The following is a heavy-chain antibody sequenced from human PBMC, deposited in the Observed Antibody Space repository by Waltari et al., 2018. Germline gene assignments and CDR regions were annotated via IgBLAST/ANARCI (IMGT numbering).Heavy chain of an antibody. D-gene: IGHD6-13*01. Sequence: QLQLQESGPGLVQPSETLSLTCTVSGGSLSSRSYYWGWLRQPPGKGLEGIGRIYYSGSTYYNPSLKSRVTISVDTSKNQFSLKLSSVTAADTAVYYCARQGIAAFPTYYFDYWGQGTLVTGSS. CDR2: IYYSGST. V-gene: IGHV4-39*01. J-gene: IGHJ4*02. CDR3: ARQGIAAFPTYYFDY. CDR1: GGSLSSRSYY.